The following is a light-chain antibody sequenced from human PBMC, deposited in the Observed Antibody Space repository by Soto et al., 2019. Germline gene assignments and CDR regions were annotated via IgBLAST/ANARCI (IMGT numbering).Light chain of an antibody. CDR3: QEYNSYSGT. CDR1: QSLGIW. CDR2: DAS. J-gene: IGKJ1*01. Sequence: DIQITQSPSTLSASVGDRITITCRASQSLGIWLAWHQHKPGKAPKLLIYDASTLKSGVPSRFSGSGAGPKCTLTISSLQPDDVETDYCQEYNSYSGTFGQGTKVDIK. V-gene: IGKV1-5*01.